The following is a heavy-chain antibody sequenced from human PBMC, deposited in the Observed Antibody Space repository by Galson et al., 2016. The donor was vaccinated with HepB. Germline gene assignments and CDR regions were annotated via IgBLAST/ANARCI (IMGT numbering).Heavy chain of an antibody. D-gene: IGHD3-16*01. CDR1: GYSLTNYW. V-gene: IGHV5-51*01. CDR3: ARHWGSLASPFDY. Sequence: QSGAEVKKPGESLKISCKASGYSLTNYWIGWVRQMPGKGLEWMGIIYLGDSETRYSPSFQGQVIISGDKSISTAYLQWSSLKASDTAMYYCARHWGSLASPFDYWGQGTLVTVSS. CDR2: IYLGDSET. J-gene: IGHJ4*02.